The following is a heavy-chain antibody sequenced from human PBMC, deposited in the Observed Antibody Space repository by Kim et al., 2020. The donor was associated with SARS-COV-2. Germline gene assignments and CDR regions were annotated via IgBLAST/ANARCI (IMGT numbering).Heavy chain of an antibody. CDR2: IKQDGSEK. CDR1: GFTFSSYW. V-gene: IGHV3-7*01. D-gene: IGHD3-3*01. Sequence: GGSLRLSCAASGFTFSSYWMSWVRQAPGKGLEWVANIKQDGSEKYYVDSVKGRFTISRDNAKNSLYLQMNSLRAEDTAVYYCARETQFPATRRITVFGVVTDATSCMDGWGKGSTFTVSA. CDR3: ARETQFPATRRITVFGVVTDATSCMDG. J-gene: IGHJ6*04.